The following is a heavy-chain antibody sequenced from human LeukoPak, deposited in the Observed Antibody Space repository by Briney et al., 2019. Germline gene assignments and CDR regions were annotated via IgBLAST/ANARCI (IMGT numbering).Heavy chain of an antibody. CDR2: INHSGST. CDR1: GGSFSGYY. J-gene: IGHJ6*02. CDR3: AKGEKDYYYGMDV. V-gene: IGHV4-34*01. Sequence: ETLSLTCAVYGGSFSGYYWSWIRQPPGKGLEWIGEINHSGSTNYNPSLKSRVTISVDTSKNQFSLKLSSVTAADTAVYYCAKGEKDYYYGMDVWGQGTTVTVSS.